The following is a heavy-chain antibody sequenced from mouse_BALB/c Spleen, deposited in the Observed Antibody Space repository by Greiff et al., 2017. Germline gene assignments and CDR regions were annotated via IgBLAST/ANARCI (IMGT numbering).Heavy chain of an antibody. J-gene: IGHJ4*01. CDR1: GYTFTEYT. V-gene: IGHV1-18*01. CDR2: INPNNGGT. Sequence: EVKLMESGPELVKPGASVKISCKTSGYTFTEYTMHWVKQSHGKSLEWIGGINPNNGGTSYNQKFKGKATLTVDKSSSTAYMELRSLTSEDSAVYYCARRAYYRSSYYAMDYWGQGTSVTVSS. D-gene: IGHD2-14*01. CDR3: ARRAYYRSSYYAMDY.